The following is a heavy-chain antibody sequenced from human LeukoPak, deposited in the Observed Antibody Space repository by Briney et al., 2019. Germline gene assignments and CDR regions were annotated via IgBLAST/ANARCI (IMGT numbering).Heavy chain of an antibody. CDR1: GGTFSSYA. CDR2: IIPIFGIA. V-gene: IGHV1-69*04. J-gene: IGHJ4*02. CDR3: ARDDSSGYYVGY. D-gene: IGHD3-22*01. Sequence: GGSVKVSCKASGGTFSSYAISWVRQAPGQGLEWMGRIIPIFGIANYAQKFQGRVTITADKSTSTAYMELSSLRSEDTAVYYCARDDSSGYYVGYWGQGTLVTVSS.